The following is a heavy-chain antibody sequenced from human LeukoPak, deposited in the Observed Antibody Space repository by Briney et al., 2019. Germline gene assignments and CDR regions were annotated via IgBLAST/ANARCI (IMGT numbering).Heavy chain of an antibody. CDR1: GYTFTGYY. V-gene: IGHV1-2*02. J-gene: IGHJ4*02. Sequence: GASVKVSCKASGYTFTGYYMHWVRQAPGQGLEWMGWINPNSGGTNYAQKLQGRVTMTTDTSTSTAYMELRSLRSDDTAVYYCARDGRYYYDSSGYPPPDDYWGQGTLVTVSS. CDR3: ARDGRYYYDSSGYPPPDDY. D-gene: IGHD3-22*01. CDR2: INPNSGGT.